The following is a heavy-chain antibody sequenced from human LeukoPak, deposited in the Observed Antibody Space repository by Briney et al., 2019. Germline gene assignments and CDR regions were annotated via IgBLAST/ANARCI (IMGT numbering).Heavy chain of an antibody. CDR3: AREKPHTGYSGSDFSSFDY. V-gene: IGHV1-69*13. CDR2: IIPIFGTA. Sequence: ASVKVSCKASGGTFSSYAISWVRQAPGQGLEWMGGIIPIFGTANYAQKFQGRVKITADQSTSTAYMELSSLRSEDTAVYYSAREKPHTGYSGSDFSSFDYWGQGTLVTVSS. D-gene: IGHD5-12*01. CDR1: GGTFSSYA. J-gene: IGHJ4*02.